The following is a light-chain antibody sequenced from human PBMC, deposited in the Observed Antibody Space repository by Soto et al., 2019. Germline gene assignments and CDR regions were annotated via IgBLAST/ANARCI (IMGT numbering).Light chain of an antibody. J-gene: IGLJ2*01. Sequence: QSALTQPASVSGSPGQSITISCTGTSSDVGDYDYVSWYQQHPAKAPKLMIFDVSNRPSGVSNRFSGSKSGNTASLTISGLQAEDEADYYCSSYTSSSTVVFGGGTKVTVL. V-gene: IGLV2-14*01. CDR1: SSDVGDYDY. CDR3: SSYTSSSTVV. CDR2: DVS.